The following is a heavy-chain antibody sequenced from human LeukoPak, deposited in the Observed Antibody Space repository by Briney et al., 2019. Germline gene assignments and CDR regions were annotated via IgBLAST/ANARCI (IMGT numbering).Heavy chain of an antibody. Sequence: GGSLRLSCAAFGFTFSNYGMHWVRQAPGKGLEWVAFIRFDGSNKYYPDSVKGRFTISRDNAKNSLYLQMNSLRAEDTAVYYCAKAQRIAVAVRLYYYYGMDVWGQGTLVTVSS. CDR3: AKAQRIAVAVRLYYYYGMDV. CDR1: GFTFSNYG. D-gene: IGHD6-19*01. J-gene: IGHJ6*02. CDR2: IRFDGSNK. V-gene: IGHV3-30*02.